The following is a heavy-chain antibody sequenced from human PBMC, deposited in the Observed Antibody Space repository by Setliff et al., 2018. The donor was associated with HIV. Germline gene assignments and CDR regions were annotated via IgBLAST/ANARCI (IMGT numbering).Heavy chain of an antibody. Sequence: KTSETLSLTCSVSGDSISRNNYHWGWIRQAPGKGLEWIGGISNSGTAYYNPSLKSRVSLSVDTSKNAISLKLSSVTAADTAVYYCARDPHCNDRSGYYSYFYFDYWGQGTLVTVSS. CDR2: ISNSGTA. D-gene: IGHD3-22*01. J-gene: IGHJ4*02. CDR3: ARDPHCNDRSGYYSYFYFDY. V-gene: IGHV4-39*07. CDR1: GDSISRNNYH.